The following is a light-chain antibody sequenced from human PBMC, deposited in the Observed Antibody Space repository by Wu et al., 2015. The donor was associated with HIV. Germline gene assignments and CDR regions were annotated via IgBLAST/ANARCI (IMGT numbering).Light chain of an antibody. V-gene: IGKV3-11*01. CDR3: QQRYNWWT. J-gene: IGKJ1*01. Sequence: EIVLTQSPATLSLSPGERATLSCRASQSISSYLAWYQQKPGQAPRLLIFGASNRATGIPARFSGSGSGTDFTLTISSLEPEDFAVYYCQQRYNWWTFGQGTKVEV. CDR1: QSISSY. CDR2: GAS.